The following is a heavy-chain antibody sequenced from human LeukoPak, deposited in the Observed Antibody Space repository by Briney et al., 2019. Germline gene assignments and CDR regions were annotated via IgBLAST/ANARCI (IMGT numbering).Heavy chain of an antibody. J-gene: IGHJ4*02. V-gene: IGHV4-39*01. CDR2: SYYSGRT. CDR1: GGSISSSSYY. D-gene: IGHD2-2*01. Sequence: SETLSLTCTVAGGSISSSSYYWGWIRQPPGKGLEWIESSYYSGRTYYNPSLKSRITISVDTAKNQFSLKLSSVPAADTAVYYCAGAYQLPLHFDYWGQGTLVTVSS. CDR3: AGAYQLPLHFDY.